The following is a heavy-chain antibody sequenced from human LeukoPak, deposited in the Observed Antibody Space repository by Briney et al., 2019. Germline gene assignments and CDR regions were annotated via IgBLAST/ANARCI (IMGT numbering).Heavy chain of an antibody. J-gene: IGHJ5*02. D-gene: IGHD6-13*01. CDR1: GGSISSYY. Sequence: PSETLSLNCTVSGGSISSYYWSWIRQPPGQGLKWFGYIYYSGSTNYNPSLKSRVTISVDTSKNQFALKLSSVTAADTAVYYCARSWAAGTGWFDPWGQGTLVTVSS. V-gene: IGHV4-59*01. CDR2: IYYSGST. CDR3: ARSWAAGTGWFDP.